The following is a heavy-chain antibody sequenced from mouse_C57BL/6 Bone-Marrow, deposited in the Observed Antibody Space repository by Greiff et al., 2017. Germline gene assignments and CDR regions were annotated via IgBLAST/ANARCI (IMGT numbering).Heavy chain of an antibody. V-gene: IGHV5-17*01. J-gene: IGHJ1*03. Sequence: EVHLVESGGGLVKPGGSLKLSCAASGFTFSDYGMHWVRQAPEKGLEWVAYISSGSSTIYYADTVKGRFTISRDNAKNTLFLQMNSLRSEDTAMYYCARGDYGSSYWYFDVWGTGTTVTVSS. CDR3: ARGDYGSSYWYFDV. CDR1: GFTFSDYG. D-gene: IGHD1-1*01. CDR2: ISSGSSTI.